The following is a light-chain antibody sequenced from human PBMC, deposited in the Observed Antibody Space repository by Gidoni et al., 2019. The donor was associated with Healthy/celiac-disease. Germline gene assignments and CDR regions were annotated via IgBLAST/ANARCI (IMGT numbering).Light chain of an antibody. Sequence: QSVLTQPPSVSGAPGTRVTISCTGSRSNIGAGYDVHWYQQLPGTAHKLLTYVHSNRPSGVPDRFSGSKSGTSASLAITGLQAEDEADYYCQSYDSSLSGYVFGTGTKVTV. CDR3: QSYDSSLSGYV. V-gene: IGLV1-40*01. CDR1: RSNIGAGYD. J-gene: IGLJ1*01. CDR2: VHS.